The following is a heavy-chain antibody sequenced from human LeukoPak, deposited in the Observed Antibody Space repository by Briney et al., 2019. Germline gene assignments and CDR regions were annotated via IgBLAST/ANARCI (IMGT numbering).Heavy chain of an antibody. CDR2: IRSKANRYVT. V-gene: IGHV3-73*01. CDR1: GLTFSGSA. CDR3: TSRYDSSGYYPLDY. Sequence: PGGSLRLSCAASGLTFSGSAMHWVRQASGGWREWVGCIRSKANRYVTAYAAAVKGRFTISRDDSKNTAYLQMNSLKTEDTAVYYCTSRYDSSGYYPLDYWGQGTLVTVSS. D-gene: IGHD3-22*01. J-gene: IGHJ4*02.